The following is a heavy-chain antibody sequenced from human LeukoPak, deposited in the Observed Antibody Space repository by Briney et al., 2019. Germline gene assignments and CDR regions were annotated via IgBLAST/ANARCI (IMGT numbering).Heavy chain of an antibody. V-gene: IGHV1-46*01. D-gene: IGHD1-26*01. Sequence: ASVKVSCKASGYTFTSYYMHWVRQAPGQGLEWMGIINPSGGSTSNAQKFQGRVTMTRDTSTSTVYMELRSLRSDDTAVYYCARNEWEQDAEYFQHWGQGTLVTVSS. CDR2: INPSGGST. CDR1: GYTFTSYY. CDR3: ARNEWEQDAEYFQH. J-gene: IGHJ1*01.